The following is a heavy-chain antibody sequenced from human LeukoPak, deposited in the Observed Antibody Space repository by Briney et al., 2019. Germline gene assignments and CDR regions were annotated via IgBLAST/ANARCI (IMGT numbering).Heavy chain of an antibody. CDR1: GFSFDDYA. D-gene: IGHD3-22*01. CDR2: ISGNSGSI. Sequence: GRCLSLSCAASGFSFDDYATHWVRQPPGGGLGWVPGISGNSGSIGYADSVKGRFTISRDNAKNSLYLQMNSLRAEDTALYYCAKGRCHSSAQGFDYWGQGTLVTVSS. CDR3: AKGRCHSSAQGFDY. V-gene: IGHV3-9*01. J-gene: IGHJ4*01.